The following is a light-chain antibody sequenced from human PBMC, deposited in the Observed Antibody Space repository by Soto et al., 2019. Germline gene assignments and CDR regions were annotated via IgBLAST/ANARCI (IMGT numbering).Light chain of an antibody. J-gene: IGKJ5*01. Sequence: AIQLTQSPSSLSASVADRVTITCRASQGISSALAWYQQKPGKAPKLLIYDASTLESGVPSRFSGSGSGTGFTLIISSLRPEDSATDYCLRFNECPRIFGQGTRLEI. CDR3: LRFNECPRI. V-gene: IGKV1D-13*01. CDR2: DAS. CDR1: QGISSA.